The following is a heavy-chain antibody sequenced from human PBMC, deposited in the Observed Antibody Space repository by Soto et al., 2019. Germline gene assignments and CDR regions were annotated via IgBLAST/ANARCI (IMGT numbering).Heavy chain of an antibody. J-gene: IGHJ4*02. CDR2: IYYSGST. CDR3: AREGQYDFWSGYHKVVDY. V-gene: IGHV4-39*01. Sequence: ETLSLACNLAGACIGSSSYYWGWIRQPPGKGLEWIGSIYYSGSTYYNPSLKSRVTISVDTSKNQFSLKLSSVTEADTAVYYCAREGQYDFWSGYHKVVDYWGQGTLVTVSS. CDR1: GACIGSSSYY. D-gene: IGHD3-3*01.